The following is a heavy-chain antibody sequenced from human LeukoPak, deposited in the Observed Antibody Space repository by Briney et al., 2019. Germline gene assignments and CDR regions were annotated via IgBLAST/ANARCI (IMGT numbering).Heavy chain of an antibody. Sequence: ASVKVSCKASGYTFTSYGISWVRQAPGQGLEWMGWMNPNSGNTGYAQKFQGRVTMTRNTSISTAYMELSSLRSEDTAVYYCAKIGYSGYGIDYWGQGTLVTVSS. V-gene: IGHV1-8*02. J-gene: IGHJ4*02. CDR1: GYTFTSYG. CDR2: MNPNSGNT. CDR3: AKIGYSGYGIDY. D-gene: IGHD5-12*01.